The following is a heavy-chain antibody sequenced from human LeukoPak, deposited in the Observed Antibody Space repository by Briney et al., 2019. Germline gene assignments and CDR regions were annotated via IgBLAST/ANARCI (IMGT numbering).Heavy chain of an antibody. J-gene: IGHJ5*02. D-gene: IGHD2-2*01. V-gene: IGHV1-18*01. CDR1: GYTFTSYG. CDR2: ISAYNGDT. CDR3: ARDPTTYCSSTSCSGGHNWFDP. Sequence: VASVKVSCKASGYTFTSYGISWVRQAPGQGLEWMGWISAYNGDTNYAQKLQGRVTITTDTSTSTAYMELRSLRSDDTAVYYCARDPTTYCSSTSCSGGHNWFDPWGQGTLVTVSS.